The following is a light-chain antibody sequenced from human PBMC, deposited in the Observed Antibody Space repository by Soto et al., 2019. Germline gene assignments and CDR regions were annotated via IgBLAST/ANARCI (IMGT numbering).Light chain of an antibody. CDR3: QQYNVRPLT. Sequence: EIVMTQSPATLSVSPGERATLSCRASQSVSSNLAWYQQKPGQTPKLLIYVASTRATGIPARFSGSGSGTEVTLTISSLQSEDFAVYYCQQYNVRPLTFGGGTKVEFK. CDR2: VAS. CDR1: QSVSSN. V-gene: IGKV3-15*01. J-gene: IGKJ4*01.